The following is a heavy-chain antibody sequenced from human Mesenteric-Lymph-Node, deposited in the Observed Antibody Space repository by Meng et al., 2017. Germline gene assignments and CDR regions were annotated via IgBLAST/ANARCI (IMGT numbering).Heavy chain of an antibody. CDR3: ARDYFGSEDY. CDR2: INTDGRTT. Sequence: GGSLRLSCAASGFTFSTYWMHWVRQAPGKGLVWVSRINTDGRTTFYADSVKGRFTISRDNAKNTLYLQMNSLRAEDTAVYYCARDYFGSEDYWGQGTLVTVSS. D-gene: IGHD3-10*01. V-gene: IGHV3-74*01. CDR1: GFTFSTYW. J-gene: IGHJ4*02.